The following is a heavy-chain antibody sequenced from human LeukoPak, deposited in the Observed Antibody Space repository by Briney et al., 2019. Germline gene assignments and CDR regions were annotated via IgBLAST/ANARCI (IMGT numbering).Heavy chain of an antibody. CDR2: ITISGYTK. CDR1: GFTFSSYE. Sequence: PGGSLRLSCAASGFTFSSYEMNWVRQAPGKGLEWIADITISGYTKNYADSVKGRFTISRDNAGTSLYLQMNSLRVEDTGVYYCARGDPHADLWGQGTLVTVSS. CDR3: ARGDPHADL. V-gene: IGHV3-48*03. J-gene: IGHJ5*02.